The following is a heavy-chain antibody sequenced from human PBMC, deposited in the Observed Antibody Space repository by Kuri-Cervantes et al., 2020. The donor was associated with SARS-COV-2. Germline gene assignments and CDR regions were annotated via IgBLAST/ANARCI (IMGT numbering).Heavy chain of an antibody. J-gene: IGHJ4*02. CDR3: ARAGRWLQSTPFDY. V-gene: IGHV3-30-3*01. Sequence: GGSLRLSCAASGFTFSSYAMHWVRQAPGKGLEWVAVTSYDGSNKYYADSVKGRFTISRDNSKNTLYLQMNSLRAEDTAVYYCARAGRWLQSTPFDYWGQGTLVTVSS. CDR2: TSYDGSNK. CDR1: GFTFSSYA. D-gene: IGHD5-24*01.